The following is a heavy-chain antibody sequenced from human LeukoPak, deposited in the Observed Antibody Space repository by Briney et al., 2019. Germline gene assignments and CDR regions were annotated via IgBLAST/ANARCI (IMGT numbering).Heavy chain of an antibody. V-gene: IGHV1-2*02. Sequence: WASVKVSCKASGYTFTGYYMHWVRQAPGQGLEWMGWINPNNGGTKYAQKFQDRVTMTRDTSISTAYMELSRLRSDDTAVYYCARDERYDSSGYPFDYWGQGTLVTVSS. D-gene: IGHD3-22*01. CDR1: GYTFTGYY. CDR3: ARDERYDSSGYPFDY. CDR2: INPNNGGT. J-gene: IGHJ4*02.